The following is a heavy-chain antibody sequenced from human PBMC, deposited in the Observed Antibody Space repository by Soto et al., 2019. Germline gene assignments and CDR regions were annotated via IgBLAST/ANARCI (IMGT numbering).Heavy chain of an antibody. D-gene: IGHD4-17*01. V-gene: IGHV4-31*03. CDR1: GGSISSGGYY. J-gene: IGHJ4*02. CDR2: IYYSGST. CDR3: AREKTTVTTIGRYFDY. Sequence: SETLSLTCTVSGGSISSGGYYWSWIRQHPGKGLEWIGYIYYSGSTYYNPSLESRVTISVDTSKNQFSLKLSSVTAADTAVYYCAREKTTVTTIGRYFDYWGQGTLVTVSS.